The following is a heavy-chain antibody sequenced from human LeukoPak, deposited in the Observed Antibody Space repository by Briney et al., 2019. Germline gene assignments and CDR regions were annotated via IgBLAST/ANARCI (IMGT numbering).Heavy chain of an antibody. CDR2: IYSSSRT. D-gene: IGHD5-24*01. CDR1: GFIVSNNF. V-gene: IGHV3-53*05. Sequence: GGSLRLSCAASGFIVSNNFMTWVRQAPGKGLEWVSVIYSSSRTYYADSVKGRFTISRDNSKNSLYLQMNSLRTEDTALYYCAKDISDGYNPKEGYWGQGTLVTVSS. CDR3: AKDISDGYNPKEGY. J-gene: IGHJ4*02.